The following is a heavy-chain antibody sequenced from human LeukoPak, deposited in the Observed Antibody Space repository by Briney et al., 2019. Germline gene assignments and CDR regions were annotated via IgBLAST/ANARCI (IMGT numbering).Heavy chain of an antibody. CDR3: AREGKRYCSGGSCYYNY. CDR2: INPNSGGT. J-gene: IGHJ4*02. D-gene: IGHD2-15*01. CDR1: GYTFTGYY. V-gene: IGHV1-2*02. Sequence: GASVKVSCKASGYTFTGYYMHWVRQAPGQGLEWMGWINPNSGGTNYAQKFQGRVTMTRDTSISTAYMELSRLRSDDTAVYYCAREGKRYCSGGSCYYNYWGQGTLVTVSS.